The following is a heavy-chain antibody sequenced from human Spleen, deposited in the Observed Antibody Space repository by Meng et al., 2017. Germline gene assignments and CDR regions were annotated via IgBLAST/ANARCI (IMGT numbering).Heavy chain of an antibody. Sequence: SLKISCAASGFTFDDDAMHWVRQAPGKGLEWVSGISWNSGSIGYADSVKGRFTISRDKDKNTLYLQMNSLRAEDTAVYYCARDYDYAEIDYWGQGTLVTVSS. V-gene: IGHV3-9*01. J-gene: IGHJ4*02. CDR3: ARDYDYAEIDY. D-gene: IGHD4-17*01. CDR1: GFTFDDDA. CDR2: ISWNSGSI.